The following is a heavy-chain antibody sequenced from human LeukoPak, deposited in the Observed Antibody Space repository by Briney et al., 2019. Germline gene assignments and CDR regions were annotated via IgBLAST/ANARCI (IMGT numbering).Heavy chain of an antibody. CDR3: AGTWFLAAAGTRAFDI. Sequence: GGSLRLSCAASGFTFSSYAMPWVRQAPGKGLEWVAVISYDGSNKYYADSVKGRFTISRDNSKNTLYLQMNSLRAEDTAVYYCAGTWFLAAAGTRAFDIWGQGTMVTVSS. V-gene: IGHV3-30*04. J-gene: IGHJ3*02. CDR1: GFTFSSYA. D-gene: IGHD6-13*01. CDR2: ISYDGSNK.